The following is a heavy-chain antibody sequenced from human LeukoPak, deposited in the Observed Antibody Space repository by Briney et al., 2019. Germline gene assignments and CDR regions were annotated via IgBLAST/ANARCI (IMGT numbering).Heavy chain of an antibody. V-gene: IGHV4-4*07. J-gene: IGHJ4*02. CDR2: IYTCGST. Sequence: SETLSLTCTVSGGSISGFYWNWIRQAAGKGLEWIGRIYTCGSTDYNPSLKSRVTMSADTSKNQFSLKLRSVTAADTAVYYCARDERTMGVVDYWGQGILVTVSS. CDR3: ARDERTMGVVDY. CDR1: GGSISGFY. D-gene: IGHD3-10*01.